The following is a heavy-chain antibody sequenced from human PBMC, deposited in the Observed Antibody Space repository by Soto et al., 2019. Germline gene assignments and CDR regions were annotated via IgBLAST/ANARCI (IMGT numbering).Heavy chain of an antibody. Sequence: PGGSLRLSCASSGFTFSNAWMSGVRQAPGKGLEWVGRIKSKTDGGTTDYAAPVKGRFTISRDDSKNTLYLQMNSLKTEDTAVYYCTTFWSGYYKGGYYYYMDVWGKGTTVTVSS. CDR3: TTFWSGYYKGGYYYYMDV. J-gene: IGHJ6*03. CDR1: GFTFSNAW. CDR2: IKSKTDGGTT. D-gene: IGHD3-3*01. V-gene: IGHV3-15*01.